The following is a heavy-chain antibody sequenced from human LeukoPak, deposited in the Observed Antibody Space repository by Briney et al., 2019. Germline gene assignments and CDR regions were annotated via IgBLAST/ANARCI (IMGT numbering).Heavy chain of an antibody. D-gene: IGHD2-2*02. CDR1: GYTFTSYG. CDR2: ISAYNGNT. J-gene: IGHJ3*02. Sequence: ASVTVSCKASGYTFTSYGISWVRQAPGQGLEWMGWISAYNGNTNYAQKLQGRVTMTTDTSTSTAYMELRSLRSDDTAVYYCARDHRARDCSSTGCYRGRAFDIWGQGTMVTVSS. V-gene: IGHV1-18*01. CDR3: ARDHRARDCSSTGCYRGRAFDI.